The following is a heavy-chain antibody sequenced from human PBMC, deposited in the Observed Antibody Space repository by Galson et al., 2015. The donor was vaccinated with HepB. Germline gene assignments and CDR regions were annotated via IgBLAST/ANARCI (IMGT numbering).Heavy chain of an antibody. Sequence: SVKVSCKASGYTFTGYYMHWVRQAPGQGLEWMGWINPNSGGTNYAQKFQGWVTMTRDTSISTAYMELSRLRSDDTAVYYCARDDVYSSGSRTRFDYWGQGTLVTVSS. D-gene: IGHD6-19*01. V-gene: IGHV1-2*04. CDR3: ARDDVYSSGSRTRFDY. CDR1: GYTFTGYY. CDR2: INPNSGGT. J-gene: IGHJ4*02.